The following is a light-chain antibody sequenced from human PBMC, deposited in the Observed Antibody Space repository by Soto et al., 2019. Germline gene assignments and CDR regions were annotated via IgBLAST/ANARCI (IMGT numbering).Light chain of an antibody. V-gene: IGKV3D-20*02. CDR1: ESVSDNY. J-gene: IGKJ5*01. CDR3: QQRSNRIT. CDR2: GAS. Sequence: EIVLTQSPGTLSLSPGERAPLSCRASESVSDNYLAWYQQRSGQAPRLVIYGASSRASAVPDRFSGSGSGADFTLTISSLEPEDFAVYYCQQRSNRITLRQGTRLEIK.